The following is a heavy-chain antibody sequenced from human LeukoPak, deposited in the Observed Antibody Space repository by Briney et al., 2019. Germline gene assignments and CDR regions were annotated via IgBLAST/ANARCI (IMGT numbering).Heavy chain of an antibody. Sequence: ASVKVSCKASGGTFISYAISWVRQAPGQGLEWMGIINPSGGNINYAQKFLGRVTMTRDTSTSTVYMELSSLRSEDTAVYFCARDQGLTGYFDYWGQGTLVTVSS. CDR2: INPSGGNI. J-gene: IGHJ4*02. CDR1: GGTFISYA. V-gene: IGHV1-46*01. CDR3: ARDQGLTGYFDY. D-gene: IGHD3-9*01.